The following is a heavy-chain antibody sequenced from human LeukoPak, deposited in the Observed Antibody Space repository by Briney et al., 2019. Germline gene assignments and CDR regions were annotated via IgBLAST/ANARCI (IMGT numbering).Heavy chain of an antibody. CDR1: GYTFTNYY. V-gene: IGHV1-46*01. CDR3: ARGPHKRTYDRDNWFDP. Sequence: ASVKVSCKASGYTFTNYYMVRVRQAPGQGLEWMGIINPSSGTTNYAQKFQGRVTMTRDMSTSTVYMELSSLRSEDTAVYYCARGPHKRTYDRDNWFDPWGQGTLVTVSS. CDR2: INPSSGTT. J-gene: IGHJ5*02. D-gene: IGHD3-3*01.